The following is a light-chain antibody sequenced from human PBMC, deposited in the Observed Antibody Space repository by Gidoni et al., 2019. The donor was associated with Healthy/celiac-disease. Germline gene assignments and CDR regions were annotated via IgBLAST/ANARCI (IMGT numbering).Light chain of an antibody. J-gene: IGKJ4*01. CDR1: QSVSSY. CDR2: EAS. V-gene: IGKV3-11*01. Sequence: EIVSTQSPATLSLSPGERATLSCRASQSVSSYLAWYQQKPGQAPRLLIYEASSMATGIPARFSGSGSGTDFTLTISSLEPEDFAVYYCQQRSNWLTFGGGTKVEIK. CDR3: QQRSNWLT.